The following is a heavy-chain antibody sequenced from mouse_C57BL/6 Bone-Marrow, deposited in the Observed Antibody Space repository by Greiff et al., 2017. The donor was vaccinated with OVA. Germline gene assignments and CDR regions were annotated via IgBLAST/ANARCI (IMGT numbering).Heavy chain of an antibody. CDR1: GYTFTSYW. V-gene: IGHV1-64*01. Sequence: QVQLQQPGAELVKPGASVKLSCKASGYTFTSYWMHWVKQRPGQGLEWIGMIHPNSGSTNYNEKFKSKATLTVDKSSSTAYMQLSSLTSEDSAVYYCARSTGKYAMDYWGQGTSVTVSS. D-gene: IGHD4-1*02. CDR3: ARSTGKYAMDY. CDR2: IHPNSGST. J-gene: IGHJ4*01.